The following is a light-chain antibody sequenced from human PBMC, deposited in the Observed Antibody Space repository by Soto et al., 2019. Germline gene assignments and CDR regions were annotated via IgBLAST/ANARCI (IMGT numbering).Light chain of an antibody. CDR3: TSYASGSSHVV. CDR1: SSDIGGYDY. CDR2: GVN. V-gene: IGLV2-14*01. Sequence: QSALTQPASVSGSPGQSITLSCTGTSSDIGGYDYVSWYQRHPGKAPKLIIYGVNNRPSGVSNRFSGSKSGNTASLTISGLQAEDEADYYCTSYASGSSHVVFGGWTKVPVL. J-gene: IGLJ2*01.